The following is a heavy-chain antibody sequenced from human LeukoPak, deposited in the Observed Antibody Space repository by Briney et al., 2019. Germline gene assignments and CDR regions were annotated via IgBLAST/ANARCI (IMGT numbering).Heavy chain of an antibody. CDR2: IYYSGST. Sequence: SETLSLTCTVSGGSISSYYWSWIRQPPGKGLEWIEYIYYSGSTNYNPSLKSRVTISVDTSKNQFSLKLSSVTAADTAVYYCAGGGSGRKQGLDYWGQGTLVTVSS. V-gene: IGHV4-59*08. D-gene: IGHD3-10*01. J-gene: IGHJ4*02. CDR3: AGGGSGRKQGLDY. CDR1: GGSISSYY.